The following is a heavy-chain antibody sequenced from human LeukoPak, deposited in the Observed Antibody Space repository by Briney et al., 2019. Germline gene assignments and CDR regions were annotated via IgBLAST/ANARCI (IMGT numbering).Heavy chain of an antibody. CDR2: IGTSGDYI. J-gene: IGHJ3*02. D-gene: IGHD3-16*01. V-gene: IGHV3-21*06. CDR3: ARESAFRLDAFDI. Sequence: GGSLRLSCTASGFIFSTYNMNWVRQAPGKGLEWVSSIGTSGDYIYYADSVQGRFTISRDDAKNSLYLQLSSLRAEDTAVYYCARESAFRLDAFDIWGQGTMVTVSS. CDR1: GFIFSTYN.